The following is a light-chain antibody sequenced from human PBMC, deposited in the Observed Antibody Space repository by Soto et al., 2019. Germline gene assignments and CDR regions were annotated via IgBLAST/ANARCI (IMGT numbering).Light chain of an antibody. CDR1: QSVSSNH. V-gene: IGKV3-20*01. Sequence: DSVWTQSPGTLSLSPGERATLACRSSQSVSSNHLAWYQQKPGQAPRLLIYGGSSRATGIPVRFSGSGSETDFTLTITRLEPEDFAVYYCQQYGSSPGTFGQGTKVDIK. J-gene: IGKJ1*01. CDR3: QQYGSSPGT. CDR2: GGS.